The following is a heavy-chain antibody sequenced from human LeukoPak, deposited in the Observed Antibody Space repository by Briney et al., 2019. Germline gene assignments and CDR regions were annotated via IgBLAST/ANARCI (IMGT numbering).Heavy chain of an antibody. CDR2: IYYSGST. D-gene: IGHD1-26*01. Sequence: SETLSLTCTVSGGSISSYYWSWIRQPPGEGLEWIGYIYYSGSTNYNPSLKSRVTISVDTSKNQFSLKLSSVTAADTAVYYCARAGVGATTDPSPPDYYYYYGMDVWGQGTTVTVSS. CDR3: ARAGVGATTDPSPPDYYYYYGMDV. J-gene: IGHJ6*02. V-gene: IGHV4-59*01. CDR1: GGSISSYY.